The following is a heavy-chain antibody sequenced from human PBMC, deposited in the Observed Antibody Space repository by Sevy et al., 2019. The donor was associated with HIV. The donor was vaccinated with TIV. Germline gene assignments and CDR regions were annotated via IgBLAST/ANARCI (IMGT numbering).Heavy chain of an antibody. CDR1: DGSMTGNNYY. J-gene: IGHJ4*01. D-gene: IGHD3-22*01. CDR3: ARNSSGHSFDF. Sequence: SETLSLICSVSDGSMTGNNYYWAGIRRPPGKGLEWIGSVHYGGSTHYNPSFWGRVSISVDTSKRVVSLDLSSVTSADTAMYFCARNSSGHSFDFWGHGILVTVSS. CDR2: VHYGGST. V-gene: IGHV4-39*01.